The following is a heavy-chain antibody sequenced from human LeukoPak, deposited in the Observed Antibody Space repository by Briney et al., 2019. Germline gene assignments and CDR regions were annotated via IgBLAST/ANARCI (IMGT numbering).Heavy chain of an antibody. D-gene: IGHD3-3*01. J-gene: IGHJ4*02. V-gene: IGHV4-59*01. CDR3: ARDLPSLDPFDY. CDR2: IYYSGST. CDR1: GGSISSYY. Sequence: SETLSLTCTVSGGSISSYYWSWIRQPPGKGLEWIGYIYYSGSTNYNPSLKSRVTISVDTSKNQFSLKLSSVTAADTAVYYCARDLPSLDPFDYRGQGTLVTVSS.